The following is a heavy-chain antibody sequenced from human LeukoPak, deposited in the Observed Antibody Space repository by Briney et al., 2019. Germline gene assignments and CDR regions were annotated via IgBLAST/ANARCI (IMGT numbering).Heavy chain of an antibody. J-gene: IGHJ4*02. Sequence: SETLSLTCIVSGGSINTANYYWTWIRQPPGKGLEWIGYISYSGTPYYNPSLNSRVTISLDTSKNQFSLRLNSVTAADTAMYYCARDRYGDFEDYWGQGTPVTVSS. D-gene: IGHD4-17*01. CDR3: ARDRYGDFEDY. CDR2: ISYSGTP. CDR1: GGSINTANYY. V-gene: IGHV4-30-4*08.